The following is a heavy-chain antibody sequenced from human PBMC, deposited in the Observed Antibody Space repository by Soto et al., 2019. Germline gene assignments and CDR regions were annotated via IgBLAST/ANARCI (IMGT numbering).Heavy chain of an antibody. CDR2: IIPIFGTA. V-gene: IGHV1-69*13. Sequence: GASVKVSCKASGGTFSSYATSWVRQAPGQGLEWMGGIIPIFGTANYAQKFQGRVTITADESTSTAYMELSSLRSEDTAVYYCARGRPPFYGEFDYWGQGTLVTVSS. D-gene: IGHD4-17*01. CDR3: ARGRPPFYGEFDY. J-gene: IGHJ4*02. CDR1: GGTFSSYA.